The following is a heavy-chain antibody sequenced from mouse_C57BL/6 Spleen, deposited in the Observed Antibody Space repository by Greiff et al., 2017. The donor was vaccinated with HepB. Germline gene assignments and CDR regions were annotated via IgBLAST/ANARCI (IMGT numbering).Heavy chain of an antibody. D-gene: IGHD2-4*01. J-gene: IGHJ3*01. CDR2: INYDGSST. V-gene: IGHV5-16*01. Sequence: EVKLMESEGGLVQPGRSMKLSCTASGFTFSDYYMAWVRQVPEKGLEWVANINYDGSSTYYLDSLKSRFIISRDNAKNILYLQMSSLKSEDTATYYCARSGYDYEFGYWGQGTLVTVSA. CDR3: ARSGYDYEFGY. CDR1: GFTFSDYY.